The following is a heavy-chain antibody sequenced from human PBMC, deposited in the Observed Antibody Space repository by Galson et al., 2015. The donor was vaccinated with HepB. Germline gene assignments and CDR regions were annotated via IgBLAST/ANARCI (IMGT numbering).Heavy chain of an antibody. Sequence: ETLSLTCNVSGGSISSYYWSWIRQPPGQGLEWIGYIHYSGTTNYNPTLKSRVTISLNTSKNQLSLKLTSVTAADTAVYYCAREKWLATTFDYWGQGSLVTVSS. D-gene: IGHD5-12*01. CDR2: IHYSGTT. V-gene: IGHV4-59*01. CDR1: GGSISSYY. J-gene: IGHJ4*02. CDR3: AREKWLATTFDY.